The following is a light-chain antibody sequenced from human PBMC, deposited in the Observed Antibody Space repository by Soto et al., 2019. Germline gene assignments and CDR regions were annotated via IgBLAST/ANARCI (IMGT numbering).Light chain of an antibody. CDR3: QQYNNWT. J-gene: IGKJ4*01. Sequence: EIVMTQSPATLSVSPGERATLSCRASQSVSSNLAWYQQKPGQAPRLLIYGASTRATGIPARFSGSGSGTEFTLTISSLQSEDVAVYYCQQYNNWTFGGGTKVEIK. CDR1: QSVSSN. CDR2: GAS. V-gene: IGKV3-15*01.